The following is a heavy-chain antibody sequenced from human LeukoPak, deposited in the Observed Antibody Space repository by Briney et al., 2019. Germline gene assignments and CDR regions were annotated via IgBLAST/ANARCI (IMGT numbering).Heavy chain of an antibody. CDR3: ARDRGHYNSGSILDY. CDR2: IWYDGNKR. V-gene: IGHV3-33*08. CDR1: GLLFYIYG. J-gene: IGHJ4*02. Sequence: GGPLRPSCGASGLLFYIYGMHGARHAPGKALEWVAFIWYDGNKRYHAESVKGRFTISRDNSKNTLYLQMNSLRVEDTAVYYCARDRGHYNSGSILDYWGRGPQVTVSS. D-gene: IGHD3-10*01.